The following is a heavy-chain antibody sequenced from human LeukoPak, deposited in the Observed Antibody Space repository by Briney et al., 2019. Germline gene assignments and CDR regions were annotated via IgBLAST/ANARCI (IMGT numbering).Heavy chain of an antibody. CDR3: ARDSSGWSFDY. D-gene: IGHD6-19*01. CDR1: GYSFTSYW. Sequence: EQSLKISCKGSGYSFTSYWISWVRQMPGKGLEWMGRIDPSDSYANYSPSFQGHVTISTDKSISTAYLQWSSLKASDTAMYYCARDSSGWSFDYWGQGTLVTATS. CDR2: IDPSDSYA. V-gene: IGHV5-10-1*01. J-gene: IGHJ4*02.